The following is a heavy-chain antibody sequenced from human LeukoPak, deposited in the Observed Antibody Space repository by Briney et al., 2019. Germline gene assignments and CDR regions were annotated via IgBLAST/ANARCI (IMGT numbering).Heavy chain of an antibody. CDR3: AKEGVTPFDY. Sequence: PGGSLRLSCAASGFTFSSYAMSWVRQAPGEGLEWVSAISRSGNNTYYTDSVRGRFTISRDNSKHTLYLQMNSLRAEDTALYYCAKEGVTPFDYWGQGTLVTVPS. CDR2: ISRSGNNT. V-gene: IGHV3-23*01. CDR1: GFTFSSYA. J-gene: IGHJ4*02. D-gene: IGHD3-10*01.